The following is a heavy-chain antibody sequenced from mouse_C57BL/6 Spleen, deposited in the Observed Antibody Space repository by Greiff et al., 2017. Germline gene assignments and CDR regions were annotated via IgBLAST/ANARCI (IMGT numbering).Heavy chain of an antibody. Sequence: DVKLQESGGGLVKPGGSLKLSCAASGFTFSDYGMHWVRQAPGKGLEWVAYISSGSSTIYYADTVKGRFTISRDNAKNTLFLQLTSLRSEDTDMSYCARLREYYYAMDYWGQGTSVTVSS. D-gene: IGHD2-4*01. CDR3: ARLREYYYAMDY. J-gene: IGHJ4*01. CDR2: ISSGSSTI. V-gene: IGHV5-17*01. CDR1: GFTFSDYG.